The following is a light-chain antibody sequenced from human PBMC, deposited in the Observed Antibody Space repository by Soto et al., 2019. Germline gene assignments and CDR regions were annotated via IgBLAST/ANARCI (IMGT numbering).Light chain of an antibody. CDR2: DAS. V-gene: IGKV3-11*01. CDR3: QQRNSCPPT. Sequence: EIVLTQSPATLSLSPGERATLSCRASQSVSSYLAWYQQKPGQAPRLLIYDASNRATGIPARFSGSGSGTDFTLIISSLEREDYAVYSHQQRNSCPPTFGQGTQLEIK. CDR1: QSVSSY. J-gene: IGKJ5*01.